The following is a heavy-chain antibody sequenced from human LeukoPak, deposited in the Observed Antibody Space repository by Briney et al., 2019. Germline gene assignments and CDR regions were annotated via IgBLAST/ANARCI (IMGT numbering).Heavy chain of an antibody. J-gene: IGHJ4*02. D-gene: IGHD3-3*01. CDR3: AGETPTYYDFWSGYSQVDDY. V-gene: IGHV3-30*03. CDR1: GFTFSSYG. CDR2: ISYDGSNK. Sequence: GGSLRLSCAASGFTFSSYGTHWVRQAPGKGLEWVAVISYDGSNKYYADSVKGRFTISRDNSKNTLYLQMNSLRAEDTAVYYCAGETPTYYDFWSGYSQVDDYWGQGTLVTVSS.